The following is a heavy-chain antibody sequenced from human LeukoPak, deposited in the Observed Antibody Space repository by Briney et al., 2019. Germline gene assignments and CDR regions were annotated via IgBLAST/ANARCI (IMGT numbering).Heavy chain of an antibody. CDR1: GFTFSSYW. V-gene: IGHV3-7*01. Sequence: SGGSLRLSCAASGFTFSSYWMSWVRRAPGKGLEWVANIKQDGSEKYYVDSVKGRFTISRDNAKNSLYLQMNSLRAEDTAVYYCARERGGYCTNGVCYSYLTYYFDYWGQGTLVTVSS. J-gene: IGHJ4*02. CDR2: IKQDGSEK. D-gene: IGHD2-8*01. CDR3: ARERGGYCTNGVCYSYLTYYFDY.